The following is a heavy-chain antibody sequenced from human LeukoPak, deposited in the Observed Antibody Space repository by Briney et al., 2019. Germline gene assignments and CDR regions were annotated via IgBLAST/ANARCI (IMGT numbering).Heavy chain of an antibody. Sequence: SETLSLTCTVSGGSISSYYWSWIRQPPGTGLEWIGYIYYSGSTNYNPSLKSRVTISVDTSKNQFSLKLSSVTAADTAVYYCARTGDSSGYYRGTSFDYWGQGTLVTVSS. CDR1: GGSISSYY. V-gene: IGHV4-59*08. J-gene: IGHJ4*02. CDR2: IYYSGST. D-gene: IGHD3-22*01. CDR3: ARTGDSSGYYRGTSFDY.